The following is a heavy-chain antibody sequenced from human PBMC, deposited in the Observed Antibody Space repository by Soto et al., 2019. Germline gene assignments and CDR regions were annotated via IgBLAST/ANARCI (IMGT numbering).Heavy chain of an antibody. CDR1: GFTFSSYS. Sequence: GGSLRLSCAASGFTFSSYSMHWVRQAPGKGLEWVAVISYDGSNKYYADSVKGRFTISRDNSKNTLYLQMNSLRAEDTAVYYCARTGSGLDAFDIWGQGTMAT. D-gene: IGHD3-3*01. J-gene: IGHJ3*02. V-gene: IGHV3-30-3*01. CDR2: ISYDGSNK. CDR3: ARTGSGLDAFDI.